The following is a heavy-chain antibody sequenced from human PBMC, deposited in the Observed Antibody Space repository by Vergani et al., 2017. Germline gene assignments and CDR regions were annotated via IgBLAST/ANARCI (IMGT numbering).Heavy chain of an antibody. Sequence: VQLVESGGGLVQPGGSLRLSCAASGFTFSSYSMNWVRQAPGKGLEWVAIIYYDGSKKYYADSVKGRFTISRDNSRNTLDLLMSSLSAEDTAIYYCVREGSYCGSTTCRNPSYVYYYHMDVWGEGTTVTVSS. CDR1: GFTFSSYS. J-gene: IGHJ6*03. CDR2: IYYDGSKK. CDR3: VREGSYCGSTTCRNPSYVYYYHMDV. V-gene: IGHV3-33*08. D-gene: IGHD2-21*01.